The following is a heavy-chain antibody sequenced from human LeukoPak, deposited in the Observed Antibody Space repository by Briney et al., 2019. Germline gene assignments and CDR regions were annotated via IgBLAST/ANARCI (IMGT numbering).Heavy chain of an antibody. CDR2: IYYSGST. Sequence: SQTLSLTCTVSGGSISSGGYYWSWIRQHPGKGLEWIGYIYYSGSTYYNPSLKSRVTISVDTSKNQFSLKLSSVTAADTAVYYCARDLTPWGNWNALTFDIWGQGTMVTVSS. D-gene: IGHD1-20*01. J-gene: IGHJ3*02. CDR3: ARDLTPWGNWNALTFDI. CDR1: GGSISSGGYY. V-gene: IGHV4-31*03.